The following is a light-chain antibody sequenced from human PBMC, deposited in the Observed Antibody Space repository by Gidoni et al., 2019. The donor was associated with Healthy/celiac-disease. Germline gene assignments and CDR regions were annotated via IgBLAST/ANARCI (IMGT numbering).Light chain of an antibody. CDR1: SSNNGAGYD. V-gene: IGLV1-40*01. CDR3: QSYDSSLSGSWV. J-gene: IGLJ3*02. CDR2: GNS. Sequence: QSVLTQPPTVAGAPGQRVTISCTGSSSNNGAGYDVHWYQQLPGTAPQLLLYGNSNRPSGVPDRFSGSKSGTSASLAITGLQAEDEADYYCQSYDSSLSGSWVFGGGTKLTVL.